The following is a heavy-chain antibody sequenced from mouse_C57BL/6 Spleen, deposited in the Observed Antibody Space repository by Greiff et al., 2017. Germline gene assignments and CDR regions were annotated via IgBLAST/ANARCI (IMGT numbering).Heavy chain of an antibody. CDR1: GYTFTSYW. V-gene: IGHV1-69*01. D-gene: IGHD4-1*01. CDR2: IDPSDSYT. Sequence: QVQLQQPGAELVMPGASVKLSCKASGYTFTSYWMHWVKQRPGQGLEWIGEIDPSDSYTNYNQKFKGKATLTVDKSSSTAYMQLSSLTSEDSAVYYCARNPSNWDIDYWGQGTALTVSS. CDR3: ARNPSNWDIDY. J-gene: IGHJ2*01.